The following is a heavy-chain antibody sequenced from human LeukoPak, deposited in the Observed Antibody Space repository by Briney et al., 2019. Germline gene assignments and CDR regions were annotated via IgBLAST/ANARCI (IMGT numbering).Heavy chain of an antibody. CDR2: IYPGDSEI. CDR1: GYSFTTHW. J-gene: IGHJ4*02. V-gene: IGHV5-51*01. D-gene: IGHD2-15*01. Sequence: GESLKISCKGSGYSFTTHWIAWVRQMPGKGLERMGIIYPGDSEIKYSPSFQGQVTISADKSIGTAYLQWSSLQAADTAMYYCTRLASRRDPDKTSGQAYFDIWGQGTLVTVSS. CDR3: TRLASRRDPDKTSGQAYFDI.